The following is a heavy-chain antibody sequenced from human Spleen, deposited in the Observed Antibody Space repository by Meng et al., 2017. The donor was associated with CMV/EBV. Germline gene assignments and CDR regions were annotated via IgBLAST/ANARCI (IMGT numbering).Heavy chain of an antibody. Sequence: QVQVQDSGPGPVAPSQTLSLTGTVSGGSMSSGNYYWSWIRQPPGKGLEWIGYIYYSGSTYYNPSLKSRVTISVDTSKNQFSLKLRSVTAADTAVYYCARGGNTGYDSGDFWGQGTLVTVSS. D-gene: IGHD5-12*01. CDR2: IYYSGST. J-gene: IGHJ4*02. V-gene: IGHV4-30-4*01. CDR3: ARGGNTGYDSGDF. CDR1: GGSMSSGNYY.